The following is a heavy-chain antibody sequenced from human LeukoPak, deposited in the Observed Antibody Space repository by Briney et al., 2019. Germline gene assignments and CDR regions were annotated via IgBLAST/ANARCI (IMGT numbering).Heavy chain of an antibody. CDR2: MFYRGTT. V-gene: IGHV4-59*08. CDR1: GVSVSDHY. Sequence: SETLSLTCTVSGVSVSDHYWSWIRQSPGKGLEWIGYMFYRGTTDTNPSLKSRITMSLETSKNQFSLKMTSVTAADTAVYVGGQFFNWFESWGQGTLVIVSS. CDR3: GQFFNWFES. J-gene: IGHJ5*01. D-gene: IGHD3-16*01.